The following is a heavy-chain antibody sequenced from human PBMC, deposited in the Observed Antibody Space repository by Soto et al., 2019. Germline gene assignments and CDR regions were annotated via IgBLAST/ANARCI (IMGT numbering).Heavy chain of an antibody. CDR1: GGSFSGYY. Sequence: SSETLSLTCAVYGGSFSGYYWSWIRQPPGKGLEWIGEIGHSGSTSYSPSLKSRVTILLDMSKNEVTLKVRSVTAADTAVYYCARTSTIFGVVSDSWGQGTLVTVSS. CDR2: IGHSGST. D-gene: IGHD3-3*01. CDR3: ARTSTIFGVVSDS. V-gene: IGHV4-34*01. J-gene: IGHJ4*02.